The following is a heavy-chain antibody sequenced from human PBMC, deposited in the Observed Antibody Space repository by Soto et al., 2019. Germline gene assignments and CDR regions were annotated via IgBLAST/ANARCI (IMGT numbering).Heavy chain of an antibody. CDR2: IWYDGSNK. CDR3: ASLTGTHDY. D-gene: IGHD1-7*01. V-gene: IGHV3-33*01. Sequence: QVQLVESGGGVVQPGRSLRLFCAASGFTFSSYGMHWVRQAPGKGLEWVAVIWYDGSNKYYADSVKGRFTISRDNSKNTLYLQMNSLRAEDTAVYYCASLTGTHDYWGQGTLVTVSS. CDR1: GFTFSSYG. J-gene: IGHJ4*02.